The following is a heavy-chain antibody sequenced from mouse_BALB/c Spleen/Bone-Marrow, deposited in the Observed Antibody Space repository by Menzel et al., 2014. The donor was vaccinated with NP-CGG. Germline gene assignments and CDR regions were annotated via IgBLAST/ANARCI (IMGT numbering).Heavy chain of an antibody. CDR3: ARGQLLAY. D-gene: IGHD3-3*01. J-gene: IGHJ3*01. V-gene: IGHV1-12*01. CDR1: GYIFTSYN. CDR2: IYPGNGGT. Sequence: QSGAELVRSGASVKVSCKASGYIFTSYNIHWVKQTPGQGLEWIGHIYPGNGGTNYNQKFKGKATLTADTSSSTAYMQISSLTSEDSAVYFCARGQLLAYWGQGTLVTVSA.